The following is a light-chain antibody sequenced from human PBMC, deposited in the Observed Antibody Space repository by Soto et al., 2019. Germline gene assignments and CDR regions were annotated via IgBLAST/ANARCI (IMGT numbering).Light chain of an antibody. CDR3: QQSYGTPNT. CDR1: QSISSY. J-gene: IGKJ2*01. Sequence: DIQMTQSPSSLSASVGDRVIITCRTSQSISSYLNWYQQKPGKAPRLLIYAASSLQSWVPSRFSGGGSGTYFTLTISSLQPEDFATYDCQQSYGTPNTFGQGTKLEIK. CDR2: AAS. V-gene: IGKV1-39*01.